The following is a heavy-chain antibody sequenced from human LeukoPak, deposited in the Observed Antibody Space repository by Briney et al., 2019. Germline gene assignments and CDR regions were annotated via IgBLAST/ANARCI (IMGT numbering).Heavy chain of an antibody. D-gene: IGHD3-3*02. CDR1: GFTFVDYG. CDR3: ARDRLGPSFSVSHFDL. J-gene: IGHJ4*02. Sequence: GGSLRLSCAPSGFTFVDYGLSWIRRAPGKGLEWLCAINYNGAITDYADSVKGRFTISRDNAKNSLYLRMDSLRAEDTALYYCARDRLGPSFSVSHFDLWGQGTLVTVSS. CDR2: INYNGAIT. V-gene: IGHV3-20*04.